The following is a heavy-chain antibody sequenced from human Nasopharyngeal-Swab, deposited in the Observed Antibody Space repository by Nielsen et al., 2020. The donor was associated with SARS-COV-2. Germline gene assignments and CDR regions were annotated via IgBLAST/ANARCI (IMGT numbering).Heavy chain of an antibody. CDR2: INQSGST. Sequence: SETLSLTCVVYGGSFSSYYWGWIRQPPGKGLEWIAEINQSGSTNYNPSPWSRVTISVDTSKNQFSLRLTSVTAADTAVYYCARGLSGIVPSPFLGLGPYYSYYYMDVWGKGTTVTVSS. D-gene: IGHD2-8*01. CDR3: ARGLSGIVPSPFLGLGPYYSYYYMDV. V-gene: IGHV4-34*01. CDR1: GGSFSSYY. J-gene: IGHJ6*03.